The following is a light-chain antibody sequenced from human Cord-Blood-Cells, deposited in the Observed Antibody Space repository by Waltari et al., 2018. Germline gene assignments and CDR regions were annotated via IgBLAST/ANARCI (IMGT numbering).Light chain of an antibody. V-gene: IGKV3-20*01. CDR3: QQYGSSPPYT. J-gene: IGKJ2*01. Sequence: EIVLTQSPGTLSLSPGDRATLSCRASQSVSSSYLAWYQQTPGQAPRLLIYGASSRATGIPDRFSGSRCGTDFTLTISRLEPEDFAVYYCQQYGSSPPYTFGQGTKLEIK. CDR2: GAS. CDR1: QSVSSSY.